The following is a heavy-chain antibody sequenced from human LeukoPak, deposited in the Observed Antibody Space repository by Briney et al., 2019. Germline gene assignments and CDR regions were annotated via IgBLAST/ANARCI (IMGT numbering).Heavy chain of an antibody. J-gene: IGHJ4*02. CDR3: ATGRSYGYDY. Sequence: RRSLRLSCAASGLTFSDFWMRWVPQPPGKRLVWVALVTGDGRTPISADSVKGRFPISRDNAKNTLYLQMNSLRADDSGVYYWATGRSYGYDYWGQGVQVSVSS. D-gene: IGHD5-18*01. CDR2: VTGDGRTP. CDR1: GLTFSDFW. V-gene: IGHV3-74*01.